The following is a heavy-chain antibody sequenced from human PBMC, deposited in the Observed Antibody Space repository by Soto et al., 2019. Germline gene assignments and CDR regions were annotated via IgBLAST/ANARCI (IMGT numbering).Heavy chain of an antibody. D-gene: IGHD6-6*01. CDR1: GFTFSSYA. J-gene: IGHJ3*02. Sequence: GGSLRLSCAASGFTFSSYAMHWVRQAPGKGLEWVAVISYDGSNKYYADSVKGRFTISRDNSKNTLYLQMNSLRAEDTAVYYCARKLYSSSSDELGLGAFDIWGQGTMVTVSS. V-gene: IGHV3-30-3*01. CDR3: ARKLYSSSSDELGLGAFDI. CDR2: ISYDGSNK.